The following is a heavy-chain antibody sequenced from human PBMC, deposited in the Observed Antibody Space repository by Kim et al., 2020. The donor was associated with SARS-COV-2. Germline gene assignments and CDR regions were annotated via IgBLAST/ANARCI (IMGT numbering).Heavy chain of an antibody. D-gene: IGHD3-22*01. CDR3: ARVPSTNYYDSSGYPVNRDDY. CDR2: INHSGST. J-gene: IGHJ4*02. V-gene: IGHV4-34*01. Sequence: SETLSLTCAVYGGSFSGYYWSWIRQPPGKGLEWIGEINHSGSTNYNPSLKSRVTISVDTSKNQFSLKLSSVTAADTAVYYCARVPSTNYYDSSGYPVNRDDYWGQGTLVTVSS. CDR1: GGSFSGYY.